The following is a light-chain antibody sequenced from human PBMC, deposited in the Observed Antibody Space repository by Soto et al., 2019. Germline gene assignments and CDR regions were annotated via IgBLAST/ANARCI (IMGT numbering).Light chain of an antibody. J-gene: IGKJ2*01. V-gene: IGKV1-5*01. Sequence: DIQMTQSPSTLSAYVGDRVTITCRASQSVTKWVAWYQQRPGQAPKILIWDASTLQRGVPSRFSGSGFGTEFTLSISSLQPDDFATYYCQQSYKTPHTFGQGTKLETK. CDR2: DAS. CDR1: QSVTKW. CDR3: QQSYKTPHT.